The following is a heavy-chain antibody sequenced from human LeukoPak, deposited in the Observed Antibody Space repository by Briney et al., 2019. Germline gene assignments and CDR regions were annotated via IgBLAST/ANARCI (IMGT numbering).Heavy chain of an antibody. CDR1: GYSISSGYY. V-gene: IGHV4-38-2*02. CDR2: IYHSGST. Sequence: SETLSLTCTVSGYSISSGYYWGWIRQPPGKGLEWIGSIYHSGSTYYNPSLKSRVTISVDTSKNQFSLKLSSVTAADTAVYYCARDTSYDFWSGYLGNDYWGQGTLVTVSS. J-gene: IGHJ4*02. CDR3: ARDTSYDFWSGYLGNDY. D-gene: IGHD3-3*01.